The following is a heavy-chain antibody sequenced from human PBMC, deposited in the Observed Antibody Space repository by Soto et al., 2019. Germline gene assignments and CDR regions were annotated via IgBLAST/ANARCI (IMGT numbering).Heavy chain of an antibody. Sequence: GGSLRLSCAASGFTFSSYAMSWVRQAPGKGLEWVSAISGSGGSTYYADSVKGRFTISRDNSKNTLYLQMNSLRAEDTAVYYCAKESEREQWSAISFDYWGQGTLVTVSS. CDR3: AKESEREQWSAISFDY. D-gene: IGHD6-19*01. V-gene: IGHV3-23*01. J-gene: IGHJ4*02. CDR2: ISGSGGST. CDR1: GFTFSSYA.